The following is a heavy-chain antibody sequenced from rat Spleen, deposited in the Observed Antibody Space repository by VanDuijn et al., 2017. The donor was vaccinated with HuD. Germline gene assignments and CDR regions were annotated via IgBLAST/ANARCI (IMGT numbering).Heavy chain of an antibody. D-gene: IGHD1-2*01. J-gene: IGHJ2*01. V-gene: IGHV5-25*01. CDR2: ISNGGGNT. CDR1: GFTFSNYY. CDR3: ARPDYSRFDY. Sequence: EVKLVESGGGLVQPGRSLKLSCTALGFTFSNYYMAWVRQAPTKGLEWVASISNGGGNTYYRDSVKGRFTISRDNAKSTLYLQMDSLRSEDTATYYCARPDYSRFDYWGQGVMVTVSS.